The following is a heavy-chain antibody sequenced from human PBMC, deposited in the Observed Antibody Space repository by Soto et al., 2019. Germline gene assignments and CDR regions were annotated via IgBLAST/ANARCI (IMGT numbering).Heavy chain of an antibody. CDR1: GGSISSGDYY. CDR3: ARVRYGYSGSYYFDY. CDR2: IYYSGST. D-gene: IGHD1-26*01. V-gene: IGHV4-30-4*01. Sequence: SETLSLTCTVSGGSISSGDYYWSWIRQPPGKGLEWIGYIYYSGSTYYNPSLKSRVTISVDTSKNQFSLKLSSVTAADTAVYYCARVRYGYSGSYYFDYWGQGTLVTVSS. J-gene: IGHJ4*02.